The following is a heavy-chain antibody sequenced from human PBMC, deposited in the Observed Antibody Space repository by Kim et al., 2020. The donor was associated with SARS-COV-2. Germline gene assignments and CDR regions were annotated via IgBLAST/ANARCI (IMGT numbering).Heavy chain of an antibody. CDR3: ARVGAPPSRYPPLFDY. V-gene: IGHV4-39*07. J-gene: IGHJ4*02. CDR2: IYYSGST. CDR1: GGSISSSSYY. D-gene: IGHD1-26*01. Sequence: SETLSLTCTVSGGSISSSSYYWGWIRQPPGKGLEWIGSIYYSGSTYYNPSLKSRVTISVDTSKNQFSLKLSSVTAADTAVYYCARVGAPPSRYPPLFDYWGQGTLVTVSS.